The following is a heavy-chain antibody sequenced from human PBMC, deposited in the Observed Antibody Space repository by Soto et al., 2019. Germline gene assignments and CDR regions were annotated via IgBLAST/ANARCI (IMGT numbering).Heavy chain of an antibody. CDR2: VYSSGGT. Sequence: SETLSLTCTVSGGSMTSYYWTWIRQPAGKGLEWIGRVYSSGGTHYNPSLKSRVTISLDTSKNQFSLRLLSVTDADTAVYFCARGQRFSDWFDPWGQGTLVTSPQ. CDR1: GGSMTSYY. J-gene: IGHJ5*02. V-gene: IGHV4-4*07. CDR3: ARGQRFSDWFDP. D-gene: IGHD3-3*01.